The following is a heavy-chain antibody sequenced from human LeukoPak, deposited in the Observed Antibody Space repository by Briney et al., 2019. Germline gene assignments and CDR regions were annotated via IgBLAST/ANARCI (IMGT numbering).Heavy chain of an antibody. CDR2: ISAYNGNT. CDR3: ARVPLPYSSSWYYFDY. V-gene: IGHV1-18*01. CDR1: GYTFTSYG. J-gene: IGHJ4*02. Sequence: GASVKVSCKASGYTFTSYGISWVRQAPGQGLEWMGWISAYNGNTNYAQKLQGRVTMTTDTSTSTAYMELRSLRSDDTAVYYCARVPLPYSSSWYYFDYWGQGTLVTVSS. D-gene: IGHD6-13*01.